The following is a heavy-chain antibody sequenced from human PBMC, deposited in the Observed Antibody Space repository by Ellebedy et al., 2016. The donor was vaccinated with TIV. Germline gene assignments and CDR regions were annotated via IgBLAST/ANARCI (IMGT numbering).Heavy chain of an antibody. D-gene: IGHD6-19*01. V-gene: IGHV4-4*02. J-gene: IGHJ4*02. Sequence: MPGGSLRLSCAASGFTFSSYAMSWVRQAPGKGLEWIGEIYHIGSTNYNPSLKSRVTISVDKSKNQFSLKLSSVTAADTDVYYCAREARSGWNEPFDYWGQGTLVTVSS. CDR2: IYHIGST. CDR1: GFTFSSYAM. CDR3: AREARSGWNEPFDY.